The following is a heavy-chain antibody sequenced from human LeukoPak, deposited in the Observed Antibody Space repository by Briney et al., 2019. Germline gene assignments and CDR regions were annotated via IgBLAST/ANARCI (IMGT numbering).Heavy chain of an antibody. D-gene: IGHD3-3*01. CDR1: GFTFSSYW. CDR2: IKQDGSVE. Sequence: GGSLRLSCAASGFTFSSYWMSGVRQAPGKGLEWVANIKQDGSVEYYVDSMKGRFTISRDNAKNSLYLQMNSLRGDDTAVYYCARAPRPAFWSGYCDCWGQGTLVTVSS. V-gene: IGHV3-7*01. CDR3: ARAPRPAFWSGYCDC. J-gene: IGHJ4*02.